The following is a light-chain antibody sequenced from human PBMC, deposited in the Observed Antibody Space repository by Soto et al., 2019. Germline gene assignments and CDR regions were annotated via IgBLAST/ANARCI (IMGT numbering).Light chain of an antibody. Sequence: DIQLTQSPDSLSSSVGYRFTSTGRASQTIRTFLNWYQQKSGKSPKVLIYSASTLQSGVQSRFSGSGSGTEFTLTISSLQPDDFATYYCQQYNSYSTLGQGNKVDI. CDR3: QQYNSYST. CDR2: SAS. J-gene: IGKJ1*01. V-gene: IGKV1-9*01. CDR1: QTIRTF.